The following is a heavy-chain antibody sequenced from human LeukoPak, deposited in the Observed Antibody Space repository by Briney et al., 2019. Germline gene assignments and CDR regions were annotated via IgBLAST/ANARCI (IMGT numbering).Heavy chain of an antibody. Sequence: PGGSLRLSCVVSGFMFRNYWMHWVRQVPGKGLVWVSRINSDGSSTRYADSVKGRFTISRDNAKNSLYLQMNSLRVEDTAVYYCARDSYGSADYWGQGTLVTVSS. J-gene: IGHJ4*02. CDR3: ARDSYGSADY. D-gene: IGHD3-10*01. CDR2: INSDGSST. CDR1: GFMFRNYW. V-gene: IGHV3-74*01.